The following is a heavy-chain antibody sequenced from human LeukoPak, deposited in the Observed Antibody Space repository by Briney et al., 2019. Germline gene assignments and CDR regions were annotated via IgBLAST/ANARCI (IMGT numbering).Heavy chain of an antibody. CDR3: ARDLTGRSDY. V-gene: IGHV1-2*02. J-gene: IGHJ4*02. D-gene: IGHD3-9*01. CDR1: GYTSTDYY. CDR2: INPNSGGT. Sequence: ASVTVSCKASGYTSTDYYMHWVRQAPGQGLEWMGWINPNSGGTNYAQSFQGKVTMTRDTSISTAYMELSRLRSDDTAVYYCARDLTGRSDYWGQGTLVTVSS.